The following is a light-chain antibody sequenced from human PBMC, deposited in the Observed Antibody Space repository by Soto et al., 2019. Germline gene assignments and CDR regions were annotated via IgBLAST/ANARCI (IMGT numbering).Light chain of an antibody. CDR3: NSYTGSSTYV. CDR2: EVS. Sequence: QSVLTQPPSVSGSPGQSVAISCTGTSSDVGSYNRVSWYQQPPGAAPKLMIYEVSNRPSGVPDRFSGSKSDNTASLTISGLQAEDEADYYCNSYTGSSTYVFGTGTKVTVL. V-gene: IGLV2-18*02. CDR1: SSDVGSYNR. J-gene: IGLJ1*01.